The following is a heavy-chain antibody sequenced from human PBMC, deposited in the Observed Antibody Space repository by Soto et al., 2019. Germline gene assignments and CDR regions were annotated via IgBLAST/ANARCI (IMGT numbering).Heavy chain of an antibody. CDR3: ARESGDNWTYEVY. D-gene: IGHD1-7*01. J-gene: IGHJ4*02. CDR2: VHINGNT. CDR1: GGFISDYS. V-gene: IGHV4-4*07. Sequence: ETLSLTCTVSGGFISDYSMSWIRQSAGKGLEWVGRVHINGNTHYNPSLRGRVTMSVDTSNNQFHLRVTSVTAADTAVYYCARESGDNWTYEVYWGQGTLVTVSS.